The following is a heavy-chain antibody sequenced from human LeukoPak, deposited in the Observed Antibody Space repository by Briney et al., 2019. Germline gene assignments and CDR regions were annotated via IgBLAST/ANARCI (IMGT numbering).Heavy chain of an antibody. V-gene: IGHV1-2*02. CDR3: ARDEQDGVPAAHFDY. CDR2: INPNSGGT. D-gene: IGHD2-2*01. CDR1: GYTFTDYY. J-gene: IGHJ4*02. Sequence: ASVKVSCKASGYTFTDYYMHWVRQAPGQGLEWMGWINPNSGGTEYAQKFQGSVTMTRDTSINTAYMELSRLRSDDTAVYYCARDEQDGVPAAHFDYWGQGTLVTVSS.